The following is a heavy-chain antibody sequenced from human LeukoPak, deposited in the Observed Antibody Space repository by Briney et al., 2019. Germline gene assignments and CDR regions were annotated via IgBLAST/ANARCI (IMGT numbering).Heavy chain of an antibody. CDR1: GGSISSHY. Sequence: SETLSLTCTVSGGSISSHYWSWIRHPPGKGLEWIGYIYYSGSTKYNPSLKSRVTISVDTSKNQFSLKLSSVTAADAAVYHCARQSLDYGDYWYFDLWGRGTLVTVSS. CDR3: ARQSLDYGDYWYFDL. CDR2: IYYSGST. J-gene: IGHJ2*01. V-gene: IGHV4-59*08. D-gene: IGHD4-17*01.